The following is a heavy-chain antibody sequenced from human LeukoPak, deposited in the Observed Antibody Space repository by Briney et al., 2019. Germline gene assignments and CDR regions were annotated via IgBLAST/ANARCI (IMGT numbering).Heavy chain of an antibody. D-gene: IGHD4-17*01. V-gene: IGHV4-31*03. CDR3: ARQTTVTSRGAFDI. CDR2: IYYSGST. J-gene: IGHJ3*02. Sequence: SETLSLTCTVSGGSISSSSYYWTWIRQHPGKGLEWIGNIYYSGSTYFDPSLKTRITISIDTSKNQFSLKLSSVTAADTAVYYCARQTTVTSRGAFDIWGQGTMVTVSS. CDR1: GGSISSSSYY.